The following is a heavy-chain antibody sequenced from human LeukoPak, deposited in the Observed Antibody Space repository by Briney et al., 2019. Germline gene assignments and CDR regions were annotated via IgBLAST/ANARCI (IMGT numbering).Heavy chain of an antibody. V-gene: IGHV4-39*07. CDR2: INHSGST. CDR3: ARASPLIYSSSWYLADY. Sequence: SETLSLTCTVSGGSISSTTYYWVWIRQPPGKGLEWIGEINHSGSTNYNPSLKSRVTISVDTSKNQFSLKLSSVTAADTAVYYCARASPLIYSSSWYLADYWGQGTVVTVSS. J-gene: IGHJ4*02. CDR1: GGSISSTTYY. D-gene: IGHD6-13*01.